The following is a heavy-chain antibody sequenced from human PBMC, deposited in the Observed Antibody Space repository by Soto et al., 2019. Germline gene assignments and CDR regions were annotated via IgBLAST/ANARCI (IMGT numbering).Heavy chain of an antibody. V-gene: IGHV6-1*01. CDR1: GDSVSSNSAA. CDR2: TYYRSKWYN. CDR3: AREGVYGSGRGGYYYYYMDV. J-gene: IGHJ6*03. Sequence: SQTLSLTCAISGDSVSSNSAAWNWIRQSPSRGLEWLGRTYYRSKWYNDYAVSVKSRITINPDTSKNQFSLQLNSVTPEDTAVYYCAREGVYGSGRGGYYYYYMDVWGKGTTVTVSS. D-gene: IGHD3-10*01.